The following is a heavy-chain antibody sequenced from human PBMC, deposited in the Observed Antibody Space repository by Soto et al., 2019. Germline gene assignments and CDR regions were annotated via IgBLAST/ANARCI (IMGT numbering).Heavy chain of an antibody. D-gene: IGHD6-13*01. CDR3: ATGPGEQQLAEYFQH. J-gene: IGHJ1*01. CDR1: GFTFSSYG. Sequence: GGSLRLSCAASGFTFSSYGMHWVRQAPGKGLEWVAVISYDGSNKYYADSVKGRFTISRDNSKNTLYLQMNSLRAEDTAVYYCATGPGEQQLAEYFQHWGQGTLVTVSS. V-gene: IGHV3-30*03. CDR2: ISYDGSNK.